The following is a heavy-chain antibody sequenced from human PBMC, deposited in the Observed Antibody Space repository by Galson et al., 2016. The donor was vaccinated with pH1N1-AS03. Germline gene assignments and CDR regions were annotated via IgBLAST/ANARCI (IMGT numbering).Heavy chain of an antibody. CDR1: GYTLTRYY. CDR3: ARRYYFDY. V-gene: IGHV1-46*01. J-gene: IGHJ4*02. Sequence: SVKVSCKASGYTLTRYYMHWVRQAPGQGLEWMGIIDPSGGPTTYAPKFQGRINITTDTSTSTVYMELVSLRSEVTAVYYCARRYYFDYWGQGTLVTVSS. CDR2: IDPSGGPT. D-gene: IGHD3-16*02.